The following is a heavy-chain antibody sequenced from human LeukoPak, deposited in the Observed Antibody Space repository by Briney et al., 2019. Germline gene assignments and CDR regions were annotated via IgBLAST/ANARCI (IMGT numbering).Heavy chain of an antibody. CDR1: GGSISSSSYY. CDR2: IYYSGST. Sequence: SETLSLTCTVSGGSISSSSYYWGWIRQPPGKGLEWIGSIYYSGSTYYNPSLKSRVTISVDTSKNQFSLKLSSVTAADTAVYYCARVPTASSSWYPNWFDPWGQGTLVTVSS. CDR3: ARVPTASSSWYPNWFDP. D-gene: IGHD6-13*01. J-gene: IGHJ5*02. V-gene: IGHV4-39*07.